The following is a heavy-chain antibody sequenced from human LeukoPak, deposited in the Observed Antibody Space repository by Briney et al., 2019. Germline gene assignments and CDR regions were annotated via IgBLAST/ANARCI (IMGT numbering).Heavy chain of an antibody. D-gene: IGHD3-3*01. CDR2: IYTSGST. CDR3: ARVLPLYYDFWSGYYNYYYYGMDV. CDR1: GGSISSYY. Sequence: PSETLSLTCTVSGGSISSYYWSWIRQPAGKGLEWIGRIYTSGSTNYNPSLKSRVTMSVDTSKNQFSLKLSSVTAADTAVYYCARVLPLYYDFWSGYYNYYYYGMDVWGQGTTVTVSS. V-gene: IGHV4-4*07. J-gene: IGHJ6*02.